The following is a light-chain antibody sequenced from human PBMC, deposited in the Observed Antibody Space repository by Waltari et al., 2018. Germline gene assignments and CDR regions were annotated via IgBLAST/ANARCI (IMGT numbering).Light chain of an antibody. Sequence: EVVMTQSPVTLSVSPGERATLSCRASQSVTSNLAWYQQKAGQPPRLLIYEKSTRVTGVPARFSGSGSGTEFTLTISSLQSEDSAVYYCQQYNDWPPYTFGQGTKLEIK. V-gene: IGKV3-15*01. CDR2: EKS. CDR3: QQYNDWPPYT. CDR1: QSVTSN. J-gene: IGKJ2*01.